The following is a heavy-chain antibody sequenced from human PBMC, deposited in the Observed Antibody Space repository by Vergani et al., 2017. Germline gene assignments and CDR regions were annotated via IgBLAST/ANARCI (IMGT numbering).Heavy chain of an antibody. Sequence: QVQLVQSGAEVKKPGSSVKVSCKASGGTFSSYAISWVRQAPGQGLEWMGRIIPIFGTANYAQKFQGGVTITADESTSTAYMELSSLRSEDTAVYYCAGDYFALGYCSSTGCSAGFDIWGQGTMVTVSS. CDR2: IIPIFGTA. J-gene: IGHJ3*02. CDR3: AGDYFALGYCSSTGCSAGFDI. V-gene: IGHV1-69*13. CDR1: GGTFSSYA. D-gene: IGHD2-2*01.